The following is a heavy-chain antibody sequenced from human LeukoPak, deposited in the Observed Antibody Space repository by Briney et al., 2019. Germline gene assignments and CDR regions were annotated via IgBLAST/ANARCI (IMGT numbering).Heavy chain of an antibody. CDR3: ARDPRWLTPDCTSTSCYENYFDP. D-gene: IGHD2-2*01. CDR1: GYSISRGYQ. J-gene: IGHJ5*02. CDR2: IYHSGSA. V-gene: IGHV4-38-2*02. Sequence: SETLSLTCSVSGYSISRGYQWAWIRQSPGKGLEWIGRIYHSGSAHYNPSLKSRVTISVETSKNQFSLNMYSVTAADTAVYYCARDPRWLTPDCTSTSCYENYFDPWGQGTLVTVSS.